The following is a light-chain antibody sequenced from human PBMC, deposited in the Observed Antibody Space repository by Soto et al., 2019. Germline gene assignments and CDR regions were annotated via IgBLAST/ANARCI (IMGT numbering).Light chain of an antibody. J-gene: IGKJ5*01. CDR1: QSVSGR. Sequence: PGESATLSCRASQSVSGRLAWYQQKPGQAPRLLIFGASSRATGIPDRFSGSGSGTDFTLTISRLEPEDFALYYCQHYTNSPITFGQGTRLEIK. CDR3: QHYTNSPIT. CDR2: GAS. V-gene: IGKV3-20*01.